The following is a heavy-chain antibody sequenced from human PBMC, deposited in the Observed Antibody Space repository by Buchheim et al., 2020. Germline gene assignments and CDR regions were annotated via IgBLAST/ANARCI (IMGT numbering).Heavy chain of an antibody. CDR2: ISYDGSNK. CDR1: GFTFSSYA. CDR3: ASAPAADGTDSQH. D-gene: IGHD6-13*01. Sequence: VQLVESGGGVVQPGRSLRLSCAASGFTFSSYAMHWVRQAPGKGLEWVAVISYDGSNKYYADSVKGRFTISRDNSKNTLYLHMNSLRAEDTAVYYCASAPAADGTDSQHWRQR. V-gene: IGHV3-30-3*01. J-gene: IGHJ1*01.